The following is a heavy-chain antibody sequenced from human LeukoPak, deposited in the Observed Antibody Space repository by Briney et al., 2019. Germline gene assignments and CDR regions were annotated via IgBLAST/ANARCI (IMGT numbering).Heavy chain of an antibody. CDR3: AGFDRTYFDY. V-gene: IGHV1-46*01. J-gene: IGHJ4*01. D-gene: IGHD3-16*02. CDR2: INPSGGST. CDR1: GYTFTSYY. Sequence: ASVKVSCKASGYTFTSYYMHWVRQAPGQGLEWMGIINPSGGSTSYAQTFQGRVTMTRDMSTSTVYMELSSLRSEDTAVYYCAGFDRTYFDYCGHGTLVTVSS.